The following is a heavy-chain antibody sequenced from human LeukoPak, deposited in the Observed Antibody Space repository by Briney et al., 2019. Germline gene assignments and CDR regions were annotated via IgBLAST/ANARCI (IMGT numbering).Heavy chain of an antibody. V-gene: IGHV3-7*01. J-gene: IGHJ4*02. CDR3: ARGGDYYDSSGYYYMVY. CDR1: GFTFSSYW. Sequence: GGSLRLSCAASGFTFSSYWMSWVRQAPGKGLEWVANIKQDGSEKYYVDSVKGRSTISRDNAKNSLYLQMNSLRAEDTAVYYCARGGDYYDSSGYYYMVYWGQGTLVTVSS. D-gene: IGHD3-22*01. CDR2: IKQDGSEK.